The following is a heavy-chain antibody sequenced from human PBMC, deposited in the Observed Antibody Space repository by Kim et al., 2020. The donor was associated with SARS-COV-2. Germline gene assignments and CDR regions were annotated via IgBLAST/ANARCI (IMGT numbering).Heavy chain of an antibody. D-gene: IGHD1-1*01. CDR1: GFTVSSNY. J-gene: IGHJ4*02. CDR2: IYSGGST. V-gene: IGHV3-53*01. Sequence: GGSLRLSCAASGFTVSSNYMSWVRQAPGKGLEWVSVIYSGGSTYYADSVKGRFTISRDNSKNTLYLQMNSLRAEDTAVYYCARDGYNYQHFDYWGQGTLVTVSS. CDR3: ARDGYNYQHFDY.